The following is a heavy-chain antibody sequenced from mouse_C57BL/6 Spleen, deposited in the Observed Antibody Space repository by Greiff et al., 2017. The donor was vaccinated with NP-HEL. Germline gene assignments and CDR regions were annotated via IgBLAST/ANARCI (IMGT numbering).Heavy chain of an antibody. J-gene: IGHJ2*01. CDR3: ARALHYGSSPLFDY. Sequence: EVKLMESGPELVKPGASVKIPCKASGYTFTDYNMDWVKQSHGKSLEWIGDITPNNGGTIYNQKFKGKATLTVDKSSSTAYMELRSLTSEDTAVYYCARALHYGSSPLFDYWGQGTTLTVSS. V-gene: IGHV1-18*01. CDR2: ITPNNGGT. CDR1: GYTFTDYN. D-gene: IGHD1-1*01.